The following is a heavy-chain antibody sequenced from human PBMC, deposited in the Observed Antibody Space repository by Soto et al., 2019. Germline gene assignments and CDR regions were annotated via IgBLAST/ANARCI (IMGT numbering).Heavy chain of an antibody. D-gene: IGHD3-10*01. V-gene: IGHV4-30-4*01. CDR1: GGSISSGDYY. CDR2: IYYSGST. J-gene: IGHJ5*02. CDR3: ARDAASITMVRGVGWFDP. Sequence: QVQLQESGPGLVKPSQTLSLTCTVSGGSISSGDYYWSWIRQPPGKGLEWIGYIYYSGSTYYNPSLKSRVTISVDTPKNQCSLKLGSVTAADTAVYYCARDAASITMVRGVGWFDPWGQGTLVTVSS.